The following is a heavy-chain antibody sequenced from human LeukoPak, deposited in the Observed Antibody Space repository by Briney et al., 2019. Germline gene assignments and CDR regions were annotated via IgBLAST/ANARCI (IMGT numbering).Heavy chain of an antibody. Sequence: SGGSLRLSCAASGFTVSSSYMSWVRQAPGKGLEWVSTISGSGGSIYYADSVQGRFTISRDNSKNTLSLQMNSLRADDTAVYYCAKSLVQGPTYDYWGQGTLVTVSS. J-gene: IGHJ4*02. V-gene: IGHV3-23*01. D-gene: IGHD2-8*02. CDR3: AKSLVQGPTYDY. CDR2: ISGSGGSI. CDR1: GFTVSSSY.